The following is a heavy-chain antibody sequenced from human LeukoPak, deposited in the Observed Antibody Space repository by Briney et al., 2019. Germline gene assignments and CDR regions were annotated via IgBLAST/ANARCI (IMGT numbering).Heavy chain of an antibody. Sequence: SETLSLTCTVSGGSISSSSYYWGWIRQPPGKGLEWIGSIYYSGSTYYNPSLKSRVTISVDTSKNQFSLKLSSVTAADTAVYYCARTVPLSYYYDSSGYYYDYWGQGTLVTVSS. CDR3: ARTVPLSYYYDSSGYYYDY. CDR1: GGSISSSSYY. D-gene: IGHD3-22*01. CDR2: IYYSGST. V-gene: IGHV4-39*01. J-gene: IGHJ4*02.